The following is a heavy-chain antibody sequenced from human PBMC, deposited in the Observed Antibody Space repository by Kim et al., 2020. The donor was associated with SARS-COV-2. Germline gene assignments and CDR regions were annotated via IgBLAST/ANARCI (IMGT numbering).Heavy chain of an antibody. V-gene: IGHV4-59*01. CDR1: GGSISSYY. J-gene: IGHJ6*02. Sequence: SETLSLTCTVSGGSISSYYCSWIRQPPGKGLEWIGYIYYSGSTNYNPSLKSRVTISVDTSKNQFSLKLSSVTAADTAVYYCARDREDYYGMDVWGQGTTVTVSS. D-gene: IGHD1-26*01. CDR2: IYYSGST. CDR3: ARDREDYYGMDV.